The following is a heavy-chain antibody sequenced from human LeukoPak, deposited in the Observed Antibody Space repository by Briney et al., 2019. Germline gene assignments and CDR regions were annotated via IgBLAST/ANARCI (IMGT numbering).Heavy chain of an antibody. CDR1: GGSISSSSYY. Sequence: SETLSLTCTVSGGSISSSSYYWGWIRQPPGKGLEWIGSIYYSGSTYYNPSLKSRVTISVDTSKNQFSLKLSSVTAADTAVYYCARVTEVWNDNGRWAEKGIWFDPWGQGTLVTVSS. CDR2: IYYSGST. CDR3: ARVTEVWNDNGRWAEKGIWFDP. D-gene: IGHD1-1*01. J-gene: IGHJ5*02. V-gene: IGHV4-39*07.